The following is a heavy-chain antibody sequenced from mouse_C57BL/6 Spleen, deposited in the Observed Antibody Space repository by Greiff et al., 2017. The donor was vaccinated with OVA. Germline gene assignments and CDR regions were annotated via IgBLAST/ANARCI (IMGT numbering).Heavy chain of an antibody. CDR1: GFTFSDYY. Sequence: EVQRVESEGGLVQPGSSMKLSCTASGFTFSDYYMAWVRQVPEKGLEWVANINYDGSSTYYLDSLKSRFIISRDNAKNILYLQMSSLKSEDTATYYCARATGYWYFDVWGTGTTVTVSS. D-gene: IGHD4-1*02. V-gene: IGHV5-16*01. J-gene: IGHJ1*03. CDR2: INYDGSST. CDR3: ARATGYWYFDV.